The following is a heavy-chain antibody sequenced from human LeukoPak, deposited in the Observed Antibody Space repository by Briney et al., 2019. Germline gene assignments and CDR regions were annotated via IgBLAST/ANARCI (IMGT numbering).Heavy chain of an antibody. Sequence: GGSLRLSCAASGFTFTDYGMHWVRQAPGQGLEWVAFILYDGTNKYYADSVKGRFTISRDNSKNTLYLQMNSLRAEDTAVYYCAKDHLWFGEGYYMDVWGKGTTVTVSS. J-gene: IGHJ6*03. V-gene: IGHV3-30*02. CDR2: ILYDGTNK. D-gene: IGHD3-10*01. CDR1: GFTFTDYG. CDR3: AKDHLWFGEGYYMDV.